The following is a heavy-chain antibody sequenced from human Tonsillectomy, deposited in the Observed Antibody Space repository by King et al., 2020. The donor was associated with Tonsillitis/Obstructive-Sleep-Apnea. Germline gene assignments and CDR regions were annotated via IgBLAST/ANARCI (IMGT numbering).Heavy chain of an antibody. CDR1: GGSFSDYY. CDR2: INHSGST. Sequence: VQLQQWGAGLLKPSETLSLTCAVYGGSFSDYYWSWIRQPPGKGLEWIAEINHSGSTNYNPSLKSRVTISVETSNNQFSLKLSSVTAADTAVYYCARGSLWYFDLWGRGTLVTVSS. J-gene: IGHJ2*01. V-gene: IGHV4-34*01. CDR3: ARGSLWYFDL.